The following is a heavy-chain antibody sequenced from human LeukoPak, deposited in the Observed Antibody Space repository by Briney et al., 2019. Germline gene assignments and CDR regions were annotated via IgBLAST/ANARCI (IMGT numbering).Heavy chain of an antibody. Sequence: SETLSLTCTVSGGSISSYYWSWIRQPAGKGLEWIGRIYTSGSTNYNPSLKSRVTMSVDTSKNQFSLKLSSVTAADTAVYYCARDQMYYDSSDYKRVVFDYWGQGTLVTVSS. V-gene: IGHV4-4*07. CDR3: ARDQMYYDSSDYKRVVFDY. CDR2: IYTSGST. D-gene: IGHD3-22*01. CDR1: GGSISSYY. J-gene: IGHJ4*02.